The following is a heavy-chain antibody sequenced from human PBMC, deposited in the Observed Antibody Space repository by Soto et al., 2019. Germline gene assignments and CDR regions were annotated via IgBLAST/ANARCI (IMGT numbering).Heavy chain of an antibody. CDR2: ISSSSTI. J-gene: IGHJ6*04. V-gene: IGHV3-48*01. CDR1: GFTFSSYN. CDR3: ARGYCSSTSCPPMDV. Sequence: GGSLRLSCAASGFTFSSYNMKWVRQAPGKGLEWVSYISSSSTIYYADSVKGRFTISRDNAKNSLYLQMNSLRAEDTAVYYCARGYCSSTSCPPMDVWGKGTTVTVSS. D-gene: IGHD2-2*01.